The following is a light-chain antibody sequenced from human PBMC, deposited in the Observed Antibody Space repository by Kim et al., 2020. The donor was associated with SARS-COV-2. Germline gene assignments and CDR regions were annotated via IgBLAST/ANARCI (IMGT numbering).Light chain of an antibody. V-gene: IGLV3-1*01. Sequence: VSPGQTATITCSGDKLGDKYVFWYQHKPGQSPVVVIYQDIKRPSGIPERFSGSNSGNSATLTISGTQAMDEADYYCQAWDSNTPYVFGPGTKVTV. CDR1: KLGDKY. J-gene: IGLJ1*01. CDR3: QAWDSNTPYV. CDR2: QDI.